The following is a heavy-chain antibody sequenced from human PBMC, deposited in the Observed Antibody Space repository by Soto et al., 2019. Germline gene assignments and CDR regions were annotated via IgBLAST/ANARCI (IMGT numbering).Heavy chain of an antibody. Sequence: QVQLVQSGAEVKKLGSSVKVSCKASGGTFSSYAISWVRQAPGQGLEWMGGIIPIFGTANYAQKFQGRVTITADESTSTAYMELSSLRSEDTAVYYCAGLSSSSQYYYYGMDVWGQGTTVTVSS. V-gene: IGHV1-69*01. D-gene: IGHD6-6*01. CDR3: AGLSSSSQYYYYGMDV. J-gene: IGHJ6*02. CDR2: IIPIFGTA. CDR1: GGTFSSYA.